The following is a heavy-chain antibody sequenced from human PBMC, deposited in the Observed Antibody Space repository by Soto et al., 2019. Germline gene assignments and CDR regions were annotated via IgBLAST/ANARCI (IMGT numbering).Heavy chain of an antibody. J-gene: IGHJ3*02. CDR2: IKQDGSEK. V-gene: IGHV3-7*01. Sequence: GGSLRLSCAASGFTFSSYWMSWVRQAPGKGLEWVANIKQDGSEKYYVDSVKGRFTISRDNAKNSLYLQMNSLRAEDTAVYYCATNTQYYDILTGYYPSAFDIWGQGTMVTVSS. D-gene: IGHD3-9*01. CDR3: ATNTQYYDILTGYYPSAFDI. CDR1: GFTFSSYW.